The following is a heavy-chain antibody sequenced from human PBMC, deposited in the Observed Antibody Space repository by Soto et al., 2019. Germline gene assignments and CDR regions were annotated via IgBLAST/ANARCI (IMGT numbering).Heavy chain of an antibody. Sequence: EVQVLDSGGGLVQPGGSLRLSCAASGFTFSTYPMSWVRQAPGKGLGWVSIISGSGGNTDYADSVKGRFTMSRDNSKNTVYLQMNRLRAEDTAVYYCAKVPLKYSGSYFDYWGEGTLVTVSS. CDR1: GFTFSTYP. D-gene: IGHD1-26*01. J-gene: IGHJ4*02. CDR3: AKVPLKYSGSYFDY. V-gene: IGHV3-23*01. CDR2: ISGSGGNT.